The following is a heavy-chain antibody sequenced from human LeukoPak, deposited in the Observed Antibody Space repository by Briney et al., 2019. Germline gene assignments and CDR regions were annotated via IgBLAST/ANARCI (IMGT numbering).Heavy chain of an antibody. V-gene: IGHV3-48*04. CDR1: GFTFSGGR. Sequence: PGGSLRLSCVASGFTFSGGRMSWVRQAPGKGLEWVSFISSTGDTIYYTDSVKGRFTISRDNTKNSLYLQMNSLRAEDTAVYYCASVSGSYLDFPHWGQGTLVTVSS. CDR3: ASVSGSYLDFPH. D-gene: IGHD3-10*01. J-gene: IGHJ1*01. CDR2: ISSTGDTI.